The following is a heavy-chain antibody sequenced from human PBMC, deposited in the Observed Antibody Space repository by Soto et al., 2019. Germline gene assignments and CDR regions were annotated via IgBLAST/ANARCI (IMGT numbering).Heavy chain of an antibody. V-gene: IGHV3-30-3*01. Sequence: GGSLRLSCAASGFTFSSYAMHWVRQAPGKGLEWVAVISYDGSNKYYADSVKGRFTISRDNSKNTPYLQMNSLRAEDTAVYYCARATRITIFGVVSYHFDYWGQGTLVTVSS. D-gene: IGHD3-3*01. CDR1: GFTFSSYA. CDR2: ISYDGSNK. J-gene: IGHJ4*02. CDR3: ARATRITIFGVVSYHFDY.